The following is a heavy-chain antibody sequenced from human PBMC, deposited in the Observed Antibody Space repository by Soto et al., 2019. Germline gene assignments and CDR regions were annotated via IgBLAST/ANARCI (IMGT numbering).Heavy chain of an antibody. CDR2: IYHSGST. D-gene: IGHD6-13*01. CDR1: GGSISSSNW. CDR3: SYSSSWFQYYGMDV. J-gene: IGHJ6*02. Sequence: SETLSLTCAVSGGSISSSNWWSWVRQPPGKGLEWIGEIYHSGSTNYNPSLKSRVTISVHKSKNQFSLKLSSVTAADTAVYYCSYSSSWFQYYGMDVWGQGTKVTVSS. V-gene: IGHV4-4*02.